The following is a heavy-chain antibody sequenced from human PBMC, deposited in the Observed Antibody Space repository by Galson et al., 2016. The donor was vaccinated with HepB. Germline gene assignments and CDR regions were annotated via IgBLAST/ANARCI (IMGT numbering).Heavy chain of an antibody. CDR3: ARLDARSYYGLDV. V-gene: IGHV1-46*01. CDR1: GYNFINYY. J-gene: IGHJ6*02. Sequence: SVKVSCKASGYNFINYYIYWVRQAPGQGLEWMGRINPIGGYTTYAQKFQGRVTMSSDTSTSTVYMEVSSLGSEDTAVYYCARLDARSYYGLDVWGQGTTVTVSS. CDR2: INPIGGYT.